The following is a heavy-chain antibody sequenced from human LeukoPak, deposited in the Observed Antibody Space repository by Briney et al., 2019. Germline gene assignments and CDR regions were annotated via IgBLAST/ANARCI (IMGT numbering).Heavy chain of an antibody. CDR1: GFTFSSYS. Sequence: GGSLRLSCAASGFTFSSYSMNWVRQAPGRGLEWVSYISSSSSTIYYADSVKGRFTISRDNAKNSLYLQMNSLRAEDTAVYYCATHYYDSSGGAFDIWGQGTMVTVSS. V-gene: IGHV3-48*01. D-gene: IGHD3-22*01. CDR3: ATHYYDSSGGAFDI. J-gene: IGHJ3*02. CDR2: ISSSSSTI.